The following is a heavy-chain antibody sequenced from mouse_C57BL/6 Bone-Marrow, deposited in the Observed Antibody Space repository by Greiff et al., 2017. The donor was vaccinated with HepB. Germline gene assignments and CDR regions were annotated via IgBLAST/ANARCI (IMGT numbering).Heavy chain of an antibody. CDR2: INPSNGGT. Sequence: QVQLQQPGTELVKPGASVKLSCKASGYTFTSYWMHWVKQRPGQGLEWIGNINPSNGGTNYNEKFKSKATLTVDKSSSTAYMQRSSLTSEDSAVYYCARSNCSSLYWYFDVWGTGTTVTVSS. CDR1: GYTFTSYW. J-gene: IGHJ1*03. D-gene: IGHD1-1*01. CDR3: ARSNCSSLYWYFDV. V-gene: IGHV1-53*01.